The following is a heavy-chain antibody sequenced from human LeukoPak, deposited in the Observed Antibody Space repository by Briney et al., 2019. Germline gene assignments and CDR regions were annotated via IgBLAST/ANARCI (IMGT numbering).Heavy chain of an antibody. Sequence: PGVSLRLSCAASGFSLDDYAMHWVRQVPGKGLEWVSGISWNSGNIAYADSVKGRFTVSRDNAKNALYLQMNSLRAEDMAFYYCAKADCSSTICSFDYWGQGTLVTVSS. J-gene: IGHJ4*02. CDR3: AKADCSSTICSFDY. CDR1: GFSLDDYA. CDR2: ISWNSGNI. V-gene: IGHV3-9*03. D-gene: IGHD2-2*01.